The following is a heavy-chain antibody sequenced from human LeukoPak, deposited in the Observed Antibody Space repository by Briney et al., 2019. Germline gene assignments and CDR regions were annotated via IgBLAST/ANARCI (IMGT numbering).Heavy chain of an antibody. V-gene: IGHV3-64*01. Sequence: PGGSLRLSCAASGFTFSSYAMHWVRQAPGKGLEYVSAISSNGGSTYYANSVRSRFTISRDNSKNTLYLQMGSLRAEDMAVYYCARDVGATRTNLLDYWGQGTLVTVSS. CDR1: GFTFSSYA. CDR3: ARDVGATRTNLLDY. D-gene: IGHD1-26*01. J-gene: IGHJ4*02. CDR2: ISSNGGST.